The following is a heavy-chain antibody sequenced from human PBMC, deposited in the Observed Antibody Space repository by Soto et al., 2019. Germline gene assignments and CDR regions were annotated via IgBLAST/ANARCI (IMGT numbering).Heavy chain of an antibody. CDR3: TSSYGPAYRACDY. J-gene: IGHJ4*02. CDR2: VNPIVSMS. D-gene: IGHD3-10*01. CDR1: GDTFNFYS. Sequence: QVQLVQSGAEVKRPGSSVKVSCKASGDTFNFYSINWVRQAPGLGLEWMGRVNPIVSMSNYAQKFQGRVTMIPVKSTSTSYMALSSLRSEDAAIYYRTSSYGPAYRACDYWGQGALVTVS. V-gene: IGHV1-69*02.